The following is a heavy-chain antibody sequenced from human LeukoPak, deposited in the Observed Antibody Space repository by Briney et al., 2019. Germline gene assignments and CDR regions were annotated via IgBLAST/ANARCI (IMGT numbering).Heavy chain of an antibody. CDR2: IYYTGDT. D-gene: IGHD4-23*01. CDR3: GKVGGNYNS. Sequence: SETLSLTCTVSGGSITSNIFYWNWIRQHPGKGLEWIGYIYYTGDTFYNPSLKSRVMISLDTSENQFSLKMSSVTAADTAMYYCGKVGGNYNSWGQGTLVTVSS. J-gene: IGHJ4*02. CDR1: GGSITSNIFY. V-gene: IGHV4-31*03.